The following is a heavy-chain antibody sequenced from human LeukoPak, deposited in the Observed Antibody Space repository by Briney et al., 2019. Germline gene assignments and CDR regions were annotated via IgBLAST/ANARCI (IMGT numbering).Heavy chain of an antibody. CDR2: IRGDGNEK. J-gene: IGHJ6*02. D-gene: IGHD3-10*01. Sequence: GGSLRLSCAASGFSFSSYWMTWVRQAPGRGLEFVANIRGDGNEKYYMDSMKGRLTISRDNAKNSLFLQMNSLRAEDTAVYYCAREGAWYVSGSYSGYFYGMDVWGQGTTVTVSS. CDR1: GFSFSSYW. V-gene: IGHV3-7*01. CDR3: AREGAWYVSGSYSGYFYGMDV.